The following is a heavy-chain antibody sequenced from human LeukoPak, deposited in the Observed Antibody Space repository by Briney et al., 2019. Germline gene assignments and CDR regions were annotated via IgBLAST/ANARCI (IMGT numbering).Heavy chain of an antibody. J-gene: IGHJ4*02. V-gene: IGHV1-46*01. CDR3: ARGIETPDY. CDR1: GYTFTSYY. Sequence: ASVKVSCKASGYTFTSYYIHWVRQAPGQGFEWMGVINPSGGGTNYAQNFQGSVAMTRDTSTSTVYMELSSLRSEDTAVYYCARGIETPDYWGQGTLVTVSS. D-gene: IGHD2-21*01. CDR2: INPSGGGT.